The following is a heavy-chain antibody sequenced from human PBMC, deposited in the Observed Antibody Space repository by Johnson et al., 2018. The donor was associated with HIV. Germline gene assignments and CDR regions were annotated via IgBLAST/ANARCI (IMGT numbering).Heavy chain of an antibody. CDR1: GFTVSSNY. CDR2: IYSGGST. CDR3: VKLPVAPSYGAFDI. D-gene: IGHD6-19*01. V-gene: IGHV3-66*04. Sequence: VQLVESGGGLVQPGGSLRLSCTASGFTVSSNYMSWVRQAPGTGLEWVSVIYSGGSTYYTASVTGRFTISRDNSKNTLYLQMNSLRAEDTAVYYCVKLPVAPSYGAFDIWGQGTMVTVSS. J-gene: IGHJ3*02.